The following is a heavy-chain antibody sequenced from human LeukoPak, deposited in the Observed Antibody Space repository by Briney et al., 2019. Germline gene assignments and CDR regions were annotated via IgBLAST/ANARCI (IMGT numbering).Heavy chain of an antibody. V-gene: IGHV4-31*03. CDR1: GGSISSGGYY. CDR3: ARDAYDSSGRYFDY. CDR2: IYYSGGT. D-gene: IGHD3-22*01. Sequence: SQTLSLTCTVSGGSISSGGYYWSWIRQHPGKGLEWIGYIYYSGGTYYNPSLKSRVTISVDTSKNQFSLKLSSVTAADTAVYYCARDAYDSSGRYFDYWGQGTLVTVSS. J-gene: IGHJ4*02.